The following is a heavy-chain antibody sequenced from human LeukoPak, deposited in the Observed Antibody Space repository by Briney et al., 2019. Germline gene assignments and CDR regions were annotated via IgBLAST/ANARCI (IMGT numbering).Heavy chain of an antibody. CDR1: GGSFSGYY. CDR3: ARAVTTINAFDI. Sequence: PSETLSLTCAVYGGSFSGYYWSWIRQPPGKGLEWIGYIYYSGSTNYNPSLKSRVTISVDTSKNQFSLKLSSVTAADTAVYYCARAVTTINAFDIWGQGTMVTVSS. D-gene: IGHD4-17*01. V-gene: IGHV4-59*01. CDR2: IYYSGST. J-gene: IGHJ3*02.